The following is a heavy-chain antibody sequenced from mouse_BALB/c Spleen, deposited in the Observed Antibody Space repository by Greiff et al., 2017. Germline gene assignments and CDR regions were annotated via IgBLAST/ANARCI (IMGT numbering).Heavy chain of an antibody. CDR1: GFNIKDTY. J-gene: IGHJ4*01. D-gene: IGHD2-4*01. CDR3: ARRDYDDGAMYY. V-gene: IGHV14-3*02. CDR2: IDPANGNT. Sequence: VQLQQSGAELVKPGASVKLSCTASGFNIKDTYMHWVKQRPEQGLEWIGRIDPANGNTKYDPKFQGKATITADTSSNTAYLQLSSLTSEDTAVYYCARRDYDDGAMYYWGQGTSVTVSS.